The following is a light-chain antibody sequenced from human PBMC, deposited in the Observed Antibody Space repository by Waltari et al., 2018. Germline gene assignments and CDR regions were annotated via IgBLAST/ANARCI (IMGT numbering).Light chain of an antibody. CDR2: DAS. V-gene: IGKV1-33*01. J-gene: IGKJ1*01. CDR3: HQHYTTPWT. CDR1: HDISNY. Sequence: DIQMTQSPSSLSASVGDRVTITCQASHDISNYLNWYQQKPGKAPKLLIYDASNLETGVPSRFSGSGSGTDFSFTISSLQPEDVAVYYCHQHYTTPWTFGQGTKVEIK.